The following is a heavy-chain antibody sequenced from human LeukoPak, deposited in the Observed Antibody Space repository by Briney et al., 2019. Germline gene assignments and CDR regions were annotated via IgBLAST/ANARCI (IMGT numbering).Heavy chain of an antibody. V-gene: IGHV4-4*07. CDR3: ARGARALPFDY. CDR1: GGSISSYY. Sequence: SETLSLTCTVSGGSISSYYWSWIRQPAGKGLEWIGRICTSGSTNYNPSLKSRVTMSVDTSKNQFSLKLSSVTAADTAVHYCARGARALPFDYWGQGTLVTVSS. J-gene: IGHJ4*02. D-gene: IGHD4/OR15-4a*01. CDR2: ICTSGST.